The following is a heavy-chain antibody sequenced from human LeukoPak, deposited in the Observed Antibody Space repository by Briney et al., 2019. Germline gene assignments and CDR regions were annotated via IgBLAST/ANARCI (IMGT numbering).Heavy chain of an antibody. J-gene: IGHJ4*02. D-gene: IGHD6-19*01. CDR3: AKLGGSGWPSFDY. CDR2: ISGTT. Sequence: GASLRLSCAASGFTFSSYAMNWVRQAPGKGLEWVSTISGTTYYADSVKGRFTISRDNSKNTLYLQMNSLRAEDTAVYYCAKLGGSGWPSFDYWGQGTLVTVSS. V-gene: IGHV3-23*01. CDR1: GFTFSSYA.